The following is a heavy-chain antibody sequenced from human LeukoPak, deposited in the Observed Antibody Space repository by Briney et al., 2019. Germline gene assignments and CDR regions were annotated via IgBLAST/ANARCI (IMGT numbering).Heavy chain of an antibody. V-gene: IGHV4-39*07. Sequence: PSETLSLTCTVSGGSISSSSYYWGWIRQPPGKGLEWIGEINHSGSTNYNPSLKSRVTISVDTSKNQFSLKLSSVTAADTAVYYCARGHYYGSGSYMVWGQGTLVTVSS. D-gene: IGHD3-10*01. CDR1: GGSISSSSYY. J-gene: IGHJ4*02. CDR3: ARGHYYGSGSYMV. CDR2: INHSGST.